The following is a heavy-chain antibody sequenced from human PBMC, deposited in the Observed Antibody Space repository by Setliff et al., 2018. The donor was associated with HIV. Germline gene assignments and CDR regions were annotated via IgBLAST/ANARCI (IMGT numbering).Heavy chain of an antibody. Sequence: ASVKVSCKASGYSFTNYAMHWVRQAPGQRLEWMGWINVCNDNTKYSQTLQGRVTIARVTSASTAYMELSSLRSEDTAVYYCASSRGSSWYLFNYGMDVWGQGTTVTVSS. V-gene: IGHV1-3*01. CDR2: INVCNDNT. CDR3: ASSRGSSWYLFNYGMDV. D-gene: IGHD6-13*01. J-gene: IGHJ6*02. CDR1: GYSFTNYA.